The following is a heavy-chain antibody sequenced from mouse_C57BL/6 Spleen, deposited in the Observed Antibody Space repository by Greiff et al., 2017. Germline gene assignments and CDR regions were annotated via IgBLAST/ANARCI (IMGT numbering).Heavy chain of an antibody. CDR3: ARDYDGYYDYAMDY. J-gene: IGHJ4*01. D-gene: IGHD2-3*01. CDR1: GFTFSDSG. V-gene: IGHV5-17*01. CDR2: ISSGSSTI. Sequence: EVKLVESGGGLVKPGGSPKPSCAASGFTFSDSGMHWVRQAPEKGLEWVAYISSGSSTIYYADTGKGRFTISRDNAKNTLFLQMTSLRSEDTAMYYCARDYDGYYDYAMDYWGQGTSVTVSS.